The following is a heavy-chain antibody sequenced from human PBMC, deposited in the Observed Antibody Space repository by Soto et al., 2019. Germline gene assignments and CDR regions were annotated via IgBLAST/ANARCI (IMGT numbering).Heavy chain of an antibody. V-gene: IGHV4-39*07. CDR3: ARGSNSGGYYEGFDY. CDR2: IYQSGST. Sequence: PSETLSLTCTVSGGSISSSNYHLGWIRQPPGKGLEWIGYIYQSGSTYYNPSLKSRVTISVVRSSNQFSLKLSSVTAADTAVYYCARGSNSGGYYEGFDYWGQGTLVTVSS. J-gene: IGHJ4*02. CDR1: GGSISSSNYH. D-gene: IGHD3-22*01.